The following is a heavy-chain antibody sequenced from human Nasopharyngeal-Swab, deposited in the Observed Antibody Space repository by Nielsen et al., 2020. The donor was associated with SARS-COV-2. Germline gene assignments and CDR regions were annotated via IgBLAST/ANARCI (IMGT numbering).Heavy chain of an antibody. CDR3: ARDLGYDFWSAPRGFDP. J-gene: IGHJ5*02. CDR1: GFTFSSYG. CDR2: IWYDGSNK. V-gene: IGHV3-33*01. Sequence: GGSLRLSCAASGFTFSSYGMHWVRQAPGKGLEWVAVIWYDGSNKYYADSVKGRFTISRDNSKNTLYLQMNSLRAEDTAVYYCARDLGYDFWSAPRGFDPWGQGTLVTVSS. D-gene: IGHD3-3*01.